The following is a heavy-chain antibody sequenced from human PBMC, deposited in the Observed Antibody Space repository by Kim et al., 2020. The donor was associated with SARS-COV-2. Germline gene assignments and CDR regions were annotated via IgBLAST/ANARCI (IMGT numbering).Heavy chain of an antibody. V-gene: IGHV3-30*01. CDR2: DGSNK. Sequence: DGSNKYYADSVKGRFTISRDNAKNTLYLQMNSLRAEDTAVDDCASTTIDYWGQGTLVTVSS. J-gene: IGHJ4*02. D-gene: IGHD1-26*01. CDR3: ASTTIDY.